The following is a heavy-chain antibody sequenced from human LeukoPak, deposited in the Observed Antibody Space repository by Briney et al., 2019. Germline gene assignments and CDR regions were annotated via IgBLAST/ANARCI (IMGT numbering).Heavy chain of an antibody. V-gene: IGHV3-11*04. J-gene: IGHJ6*02. CDR2: ISVSGGTI. D-gene: IGHD3-3*01. CDR1: GFTFSDYY. CDR3: ARGDGGYYYAMDV. Sequence: GGSLRLSCAASGFTFSDYYMSWIRQAPGKGLEWVSYISVSGGTIKYADSVKGRFTISRDNAKNSLYLQLNSLRAEDTAVYYCARGDGGYYYAMDVWGQGTTVTVSS.